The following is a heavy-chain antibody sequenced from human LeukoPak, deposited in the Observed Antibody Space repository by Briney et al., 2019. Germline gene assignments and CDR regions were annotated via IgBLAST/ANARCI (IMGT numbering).Heavy chain of an antibody. D-gene: IGHD2-2*02. Sequence: ASVKVSCKASGGTFSSYGISWVRQAPGQGLEWMGWINAGTGNRKYSQKFQGRVSIARDTSASTAYMELSSLTSEDTALYYCARFDTALGFDYWGQGTLVTVSS. CDR1: GGTFSSYG. CDR2: INAGTGNR. CDR3: ARFDTALGFDY. J-gene: IGHJ4*02. V-gene: IGHV1-3*01.